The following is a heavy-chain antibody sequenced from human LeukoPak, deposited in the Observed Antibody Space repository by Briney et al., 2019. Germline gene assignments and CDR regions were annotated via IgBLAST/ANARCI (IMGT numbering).Heavy chain of an antibody. V-gene: IGHV3-23*01. D-gene: IGHD3-22*01. CDR1: GITLSNYG. Sequence: HPGGSLRLSCAVSGITLSNYGMSWVRQAPGKGLEWGAGISDSGGRTNYADSVKGRFTISRDNPKNILYLQMNSLRAEDTAVYFCAKRGVVIRVILVGFHKEAYYFDSWGQGALVTVSS. J-gene: IGHJ4*02. CDR2: ISDSGGRT. CDR3: AKRGVVIRVILVGFHKEAYYFDS.